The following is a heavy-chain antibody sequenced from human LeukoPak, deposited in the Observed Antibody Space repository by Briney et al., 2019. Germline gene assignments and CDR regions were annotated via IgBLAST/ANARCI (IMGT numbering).Heavy chain of an antibody. CDR1: GGSISSGGYS. J-gene: IGHJ4*02. V-gene: IGHV4-30-2*01. Sequence: SETLSLTCAVSGGSISSGGYSWSWIRQPPGKGLEWIGYIYHSGSTYYNPSLKSRVTISVDRSKNQFSLKLSSVTAADTAVYYCASYYSSGAYYFDYWGQGTLVTVSS. D-gene: IGHD5-18*01. CDR2: IYHSGST. CDR3: ASYYSSGAYYFDY.